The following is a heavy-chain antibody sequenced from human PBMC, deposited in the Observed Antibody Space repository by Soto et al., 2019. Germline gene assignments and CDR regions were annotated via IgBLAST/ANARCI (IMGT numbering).Heavy chain of an antibody. CDR3: ARARGVANYYYYMDV. CDR1: GYTFTSYA. Sequence: QVPLVQSGAEVKKPGASVKVSCKASGYTFTSYAMHWVRQAPGQRLEWMGWINAGNGNTKYSQKFQGRVTITRDTSASTAYMELSSLRSEDTAVYYCARARGVANYYYYMDVWGKGTTVTVSS. V-gene: IGHV1-3*01. CDR2: INAGNGNT. D-gene: IGHD5-12*01. J-gene: IGHJ6*03.